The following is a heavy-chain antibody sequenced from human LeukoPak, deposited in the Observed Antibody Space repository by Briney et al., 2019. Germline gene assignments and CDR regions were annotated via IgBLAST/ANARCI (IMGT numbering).Heavy chain of an antibody. CDR3: AREGSIYYYDSSGYLGY. J-gene: IGHJ4*02. CDR2: IYSGGST. D-gene: IGHD3-22*01. V-gene: IGHV4-61*02. CDR1: GDSTSSGSYY. Sequence: SETLSLTCTVSGDSTSSGSYYWSWIRQPAGKGLEWIGRIYSGGSTNYNPSLKSRVTISVVTSKNQFSLKLSSVTAADTAVYYCAREGSIYYYDSSGYLGYWGQGTLVTVSS.